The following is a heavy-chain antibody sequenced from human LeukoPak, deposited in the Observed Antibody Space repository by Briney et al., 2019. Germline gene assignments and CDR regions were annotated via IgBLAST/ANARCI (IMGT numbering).Heavy chain of an antibody. J-gene: IGHJ3*02. CDR1: GNSFTTYW. CDR2: TYLGGSDT. D-gene: IGHD3-22*01. Sequence: LGESLKISCKGSGNSFTTYWIGWVCQMSGKGLEWMGITYLGGSDTRYSPSFQGQVTISADKSISTAYLHWSSLKASDTAMYYCVRPASSGYSPDVFATWGQGTLVTVSS. CDR3: VRPASSGYSPDVFAT. V-gene: IGHV5-51*01.